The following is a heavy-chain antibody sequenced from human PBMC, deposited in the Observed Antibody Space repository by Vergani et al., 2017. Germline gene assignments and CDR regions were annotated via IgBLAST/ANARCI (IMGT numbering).Heavy chain of an antibody. Sequence: QVQLVQSGAEVKKPGSSVKVSCKASGGTFSSYAISWVRQAPGQGLEWMGGIIPIFGTANYAQKFQGRVTITADESTSTAYMELSSLRSEDTAVYYCARDPGYCSGGSCPQDDNWFDPWGQGTLVTVSS. CDR2: IIPIFGTA. J-gene: IGHJ5*02. CDR1: GGTFSSYA. CDR3: ARDPGYCSGGSCPQDDNWFDP. V-gene: IGHV1-69*01. D-gene: IGHD2-15*01.